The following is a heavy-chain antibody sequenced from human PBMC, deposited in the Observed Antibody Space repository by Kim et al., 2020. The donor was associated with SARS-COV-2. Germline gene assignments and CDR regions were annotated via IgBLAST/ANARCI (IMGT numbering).Heavy chain of an antibody. CDR2: IYHSGST. D-gene: IGHD3-10*01. V-gene: IGHV4-4*02. CDR1: GGSISSSNW. J-gene: IGHJ6*02. CDR3: ARVLTFSPGPDYYYYGMDV. Sequence: SETLSLTCAVSGGSISSSNWWSWVRQPPGKGLEWIGEIYHSGSTNYNPSLKSRVTISVDKSKNQFSLKLSSVTAADTAVYYCARVLTFSPGPDYYYYGMDVWGQGTTVTVSS.